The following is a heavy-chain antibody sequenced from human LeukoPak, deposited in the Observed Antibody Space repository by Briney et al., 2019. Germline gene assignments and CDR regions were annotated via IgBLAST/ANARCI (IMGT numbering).Heavy chain of an antibody. CDR3: ARISSWLPLDY. Sequence: VESLGLSCAASGFTFDDYGMSWVRQAPGKGLEWVSGINWNGGSTGYAESVKGRFTISRDNAKNSLYLQMNSLRAEDTALYYCARISSWLPLDYWGQGTLVTVSS. J-gene: IGHJ4*02. CDR2: INWNGGST. CDR1: GFTFDDYG. V-gene: IGHV3-20*04. D-gene: IGHD6-13*01.